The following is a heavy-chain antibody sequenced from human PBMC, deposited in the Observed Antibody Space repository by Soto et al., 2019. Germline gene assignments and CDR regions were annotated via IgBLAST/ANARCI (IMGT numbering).Heavy chain of an antibody. D-gene: IGHD2-15*01. Sequence: TLSLTCTVSGGSISSGGYYWSWIRQHPGKGLEWIGYIYYSGSTYYNPSLKSRVTISVDTSKNQFSLKLSSVTAADTAVYYCARDPLGYCSGGSCYEDFSGAFDIWGQGTMVTVSS. CDR2: IYYSGST. CDR3: ARDPLGYCSGGSCYEDFSGAFDI. V-gene: IGHV4-31*03. J-gene: IGHJ3*02. CDR1: GGSISSGGYY.